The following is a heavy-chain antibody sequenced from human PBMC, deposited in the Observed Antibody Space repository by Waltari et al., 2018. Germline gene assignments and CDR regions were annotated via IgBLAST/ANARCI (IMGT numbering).Heavy chain of an antibody. J-gene: IGHJ4*02. CDR3: ARGECSGGSCLAGSDY. V-gene: IGHV1-69*13. D-gene: IGHD2-15*01. Sequence: QVQLVQSGAEVKKPGSSVKVSCKASGGTFSSYAISWVRQAPGQGLEWMGGYIPILGTANYAQKFQGRVTITADESTSTAYMELSSLRSEDTAVYYCARGECSGGSCLAGSDYWGQGTLVTVSS. CDR1: GGTFSSYA. CDR2: YIPILGTA.